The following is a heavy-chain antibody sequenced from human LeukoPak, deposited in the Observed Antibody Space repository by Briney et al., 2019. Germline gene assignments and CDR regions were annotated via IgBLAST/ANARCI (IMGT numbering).Heavy chain of an antibody. D-gene: IGHD6-19*01. CDR1: GFTFSTYG. CDR2: IRDSGSST. J-gene: IGHJ4*02. CDR3: AKGAGNSGWNPNDY. Sequence: GGSLRLSCAGSGFTFSTYGMSWVRQAPGKGLEWVSSIRDSGSSTYYPDSVKGRFAISRDNSKNILYLQMNSLRAEDTAIYYCAKGAGNSGWNPNDYWGQGTLVIVSA. V-gene: IGHV3-23*01.